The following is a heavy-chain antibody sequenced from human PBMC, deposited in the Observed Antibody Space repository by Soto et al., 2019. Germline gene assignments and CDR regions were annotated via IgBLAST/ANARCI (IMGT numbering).Heavy chain of an antibody. V-gene: IGHV3-23*01. D-gene: IGHD2-2*01. CDR3: ARHPTMLPFDS. CDR2: IGASDNTT. J-gene: IGHJ4*02. CDR1: CFTFSLYD. Sequence: GGSLRLSCAGSCFTFSLYDMSWVRRAPGKGLEWVSTIGASDNTTYYADSVKGRFTISRGNSKNMLSLQMNGLRPDDTGIYYCARHPTMLPFDSWGQGTLVTVSS.